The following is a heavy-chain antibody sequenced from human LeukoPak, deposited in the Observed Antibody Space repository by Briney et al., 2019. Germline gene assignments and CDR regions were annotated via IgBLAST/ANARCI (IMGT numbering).Heavy chain of an antibody. CDR3: ARDPHDTVTTVLDY. D-gene: IGHD4-17*01. CDR2: INSDSSLM. CDR1: GFTFSSYS. V-gene: IGHV3-21*01. Sequence: GGSLRLSCAASGFTFSSYSMNWVRQAPGKGLEWVSSINSDSSLMYYAESVKGRFTISRDNARNSLYLQMNSLRAEDTAVYYCARDPHDTVTTVLDYWGQGTLVTVSS. J-gene: IGHJ4*02.